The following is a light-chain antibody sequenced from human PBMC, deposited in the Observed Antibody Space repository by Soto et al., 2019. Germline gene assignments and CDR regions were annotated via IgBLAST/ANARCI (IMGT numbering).Light chain of an antibody. CDR1: RSDVGGYNY. V-gene: IGLV2-11*01. Sequence: QSVLAQPRSVSGSPGPSVTISCPGTRSDVGGYNYVSWYQQHPGKAPKLMIYDVSKRPSGVPDRCSGSKSGNTASLTISGLQAEDEADYYCCSYAGTNDGVGTGTKVTVL. CDR2: DVS. CDR3: CSYAGTNDG. J-gene: IGLJ1*01.